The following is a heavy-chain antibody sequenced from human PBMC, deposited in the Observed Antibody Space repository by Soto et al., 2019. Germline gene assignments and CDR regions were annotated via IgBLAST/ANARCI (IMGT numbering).Heavy chain of an antibody. J-gene: IGHJ5*02. Sequence: PSETLSLTCTVSGGSISSYYWSWIRQPPGKGLEWIGYIYYSGSTNYNPSLKSRVTISVDTSKNQFSLKLSSVTAADTAVYYCARGRLSSSDGWYNWFDPWGQGTLVTVSS. V-gene: IGHV4-59*01. D-gene: IGHD6-6*01. CDR2: IYYSGST. CDR1: GGSISSYY. CDR3: ARGRLSSSDGWYNWFDP.